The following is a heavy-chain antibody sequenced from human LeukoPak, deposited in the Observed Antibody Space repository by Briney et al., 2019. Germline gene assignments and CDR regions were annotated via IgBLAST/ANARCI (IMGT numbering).Heavy chain of an antibody. CDR1: GGSISSSSYY. Sequence: SETLSLTCTVSGGSISSSSYYWGWIRQPPGKGLEWIGSIYYSGSTYYNPSLKSRVTISVDTSKNQFSLKLSSVTAADTAVYYCAKYSRGFDPWGQGTPVTVSS. CDR2: IYYSGST. D-gene: IGHD6-19*01. V-gene: IGHV4-39*01. CDR3: AKYSRGFDP. J-gene: IGHJ5*02.